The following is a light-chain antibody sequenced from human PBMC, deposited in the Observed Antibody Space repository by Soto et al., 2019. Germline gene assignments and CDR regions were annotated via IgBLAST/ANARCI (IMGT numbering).Light chain of an antibody. CDR1: QSVGSAY. CDR2: GGS. Sequence: EIVLTQSPGTLSLSPGERATLSCRASQSVGSAYLAWYQQRPGQAPRLLIYGGSSRATGIPDRFSGRGSGTDFSLTISRLEPEDFALYYCQQYETSPITFGQGTRLEIK. J-gene: IGKJ5*01. V-gene: IGKV3-20*01. CDR3: QQYETSPIT.